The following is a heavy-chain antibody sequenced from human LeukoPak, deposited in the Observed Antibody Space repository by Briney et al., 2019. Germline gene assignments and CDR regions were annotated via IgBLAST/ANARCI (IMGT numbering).Heavy chain of an antibody. CDR2: ISAYDGGT. Sequence: ASVKVSCKASGYSLTSYAYNWVRQAPGQGLEWMGWISAYDGGTKYAQDLQGRVTMTTDTSTRTAYMELTRLTSDDTAVYYCARYPLTSTWSPYYFTLDVWGQGTTVSVSS. D-gene: IGHD6-13*01. V-gene: IGHV1-18*01. J-gene: IGHJ6*02. CDR1: GYSLTSYA. CDR3: ARYPLTSTWSPYYFTLDV.